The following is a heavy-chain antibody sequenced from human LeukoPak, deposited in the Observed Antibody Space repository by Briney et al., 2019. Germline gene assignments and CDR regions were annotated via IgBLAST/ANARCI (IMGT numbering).Heavy chain of an antibody. Sequence: SETLSLTCTVSAGSIGSSSYYWGWIRQPPGKGLEWIGSIYYSGSTYYNPSLKSRVTISVDRSKSQFSLKLSSVTAADTAVYYCARTLSSGWEKGPFDYWGQGTLVTVSS. CDR3: ARTLSSGWEKGPFDY. CDR2: IYYSGST. D-gene: IGHD6-19*01. CDR1: AGSIGSSSYY. J-gene: IGHJ4*02. V-gene: IGHV4-39*07.